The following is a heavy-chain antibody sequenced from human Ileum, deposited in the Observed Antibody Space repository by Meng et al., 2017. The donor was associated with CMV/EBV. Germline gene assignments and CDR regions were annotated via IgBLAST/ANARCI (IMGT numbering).Heavy chain of an antibody. CDR2: IYYSGSP. J-gene: IGHJ4*02. V-gene: IGHV4-30-4*08. CDR3: VRQVVAASFDY. CDR1: GGSITSGNYY. Sequence: QVQLQESGQGLVKPSQTLSLTCTVSGGSITSGNYYWSWIRQPPGRGLEWIGYIYYSGSPYYKPSLKSRVTISLDTSKNQFSLNLRSVTATDSAVYYCVRQVVAASFDYWGQGALVTVSS. D-gene: IGHD2-15*01.